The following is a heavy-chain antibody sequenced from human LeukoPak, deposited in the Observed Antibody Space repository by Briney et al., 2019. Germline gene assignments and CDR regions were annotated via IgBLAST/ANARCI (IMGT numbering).Heavy chain of an antibody. J-gene: IGHJ5*02. CDR2: IYYSGST. CDR1: GVSISSYY. D-gene: IGHD2-15*01. Sequence: SETLSLTCTVSGVSISSYYWSWIRQPPGKGLEWIGYIYYSGSTNYNPSLKSRVTISVDTSKNQFSLKLSSVTAADTAVYYCARNGRLGYCSGGSCYSNWFDPWGQGTLVTVSS. CDR3: ARNGRLGYCSGGSCYSNWFDP. V-gene: IGHV4-59*01.